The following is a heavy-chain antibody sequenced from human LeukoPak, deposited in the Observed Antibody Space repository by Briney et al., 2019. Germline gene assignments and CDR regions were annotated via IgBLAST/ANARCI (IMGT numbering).Heavy chain of an antibody. CDR3: TTWANYYYDSSGFNY. V-gene: IGHV3-15*01. CDR1: GFTVSNAW. D-gene: IGHD3-22*01. CDR2: IKSKTDGARR. J-gene: IGHJ4*02. Sequence: PGGSLRLSCAASGFTVSNAWRSWVRKAPWPGRGFDGRIKSKTDGARRDFAAPVKGKFNISRDDSKHTLYLQMNSLKTEDTAVYYCTTWANYYYDSSGFNYWGQGTLVTVSS.